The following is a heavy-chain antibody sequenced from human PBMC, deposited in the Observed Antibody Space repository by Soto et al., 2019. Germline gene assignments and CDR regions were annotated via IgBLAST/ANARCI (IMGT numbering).Heavy chain of an antibody. Sequence: ASVKFSCKASGYTFTGYYMHWVRQAPGQWLEWMGWINPNSGGTNYAQKFQGRVTMTRDTSISTAYMELSRLRADDTAVYYCAREHDYGDYGGDYYYGMDVWGQGTTVTLSS. CDR1: GYTFTGYY. V-gene: IGHV1-2*02. J-gene: IGHJ6*02. CDR3: AREHDYGDYGGDYYYGMDV. CDR2: INPNSGGT. D-gene: IGHD4-17*01.